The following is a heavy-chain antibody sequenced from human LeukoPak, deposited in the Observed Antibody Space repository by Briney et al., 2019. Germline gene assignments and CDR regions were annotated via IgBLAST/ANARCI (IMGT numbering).Heavy chain of an antibody. Sequence: ASVKVSCKASGYTFTGYYMHWVRQAPGQGLEWMGWINPNSGGTNFAQKFQGRVTPTRDTSISTAYMELSRLRFDDTAVYYCARDTSVYIDYWGQGTLVTVSS. V-gene: IGHV1-2*02. D-gene: IGHD5/OR15-5a*01. CDR1: GYTFTGYY. CDR3: ARDTSVYIDY. J-gene: IGHJ4*02. CDR2: INPNSGGT.